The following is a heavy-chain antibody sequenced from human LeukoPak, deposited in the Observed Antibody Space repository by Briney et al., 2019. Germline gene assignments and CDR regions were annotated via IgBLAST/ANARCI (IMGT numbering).Heavy chain of an antibody. J-gene: IGHJ4*02. Sequence: GGSLRLSCAASGFTFNNYDMTWVRQAPGKGLEWVSVISAGGGITDYADSVKGRFTISRDYSKNTLYLQMNSLRVDDTAVYYCAKDVDNGDYMVYWGQGTLVTVSS. D-gene: IGHD4-17*01. V-gene: IGHV3-23*01. CDR1: GFTFNNYD. CDR3: AKDVDNGDYMVY. CDR2: ISAGGGIT.